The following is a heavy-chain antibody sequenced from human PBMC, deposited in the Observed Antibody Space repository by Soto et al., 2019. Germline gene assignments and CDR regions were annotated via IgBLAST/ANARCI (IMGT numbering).Heavy chain of an antibody. D-gene: IGHD1-1*01. J-gene: IGHJ6*02. CDR1: GFTFSSYS. V-gene: IGHV3-21*01. CDR2: ISSSSSYI. CDR3: ARAGPPVSYYYYYYGMDV. Sequence: GGSLRLSCAASGFTFSSYSMNWVRQAPGKGLEWVSSISSSSSYIYYADSVKGRFTIPRDNAKNSLYLQMNSLRAEDTAVYYCARAGPPVSYYYYYYGMDVWGQGTTVTVSS.